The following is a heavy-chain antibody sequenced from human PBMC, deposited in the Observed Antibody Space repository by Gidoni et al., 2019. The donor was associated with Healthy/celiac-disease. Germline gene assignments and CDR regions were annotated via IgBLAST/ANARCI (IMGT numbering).Heavy chain of an antibody. CDR1: GGSFSGYY. V-gene: IGHV4-34*01. J-gene: IGHJ3*02. CDR3: ARGGDTMIVVVRDDAFDI. Sequence: QVQLQQWGAGLLKPSETLSLTCAVYGGSFSGYYWSWIRQPPGKGLEWIGEINHRGSTNYNPSLKSRVTISVDTSKNQFSLKLSSVTAADTAVYYCARGGDTMIVVVRDDAFDIWGQGTMVTVSS. D-gene: IGHD3-22*01. CDR2: INHRGST.